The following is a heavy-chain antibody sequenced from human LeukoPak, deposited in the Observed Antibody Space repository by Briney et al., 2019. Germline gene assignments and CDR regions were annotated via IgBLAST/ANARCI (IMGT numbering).Heavy chain of an antibody. V-gene: IGHV6-1*01. Sequence: SQTLSLTCAISGDSVSSNSAAWNWIRQSPSRGLEWLGRTYYRSKWYNDYAVSVKSRITINPDTSKNQFSLQLNSVTPEDTAVYYCARDRGSWDSSGWYVHFDYWGQGTLVTVSS. CDR1: GDSVSSNSAA. J-gene: IGHJ4*02. CDR2: TYYRSKWYN. CDR3: ARDRGSWDSSGWYVHFDY. D-gene: IGHD6-19*01.